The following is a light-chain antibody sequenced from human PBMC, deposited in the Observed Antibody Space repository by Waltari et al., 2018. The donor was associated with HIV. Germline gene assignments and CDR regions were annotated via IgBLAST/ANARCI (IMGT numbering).Light chain of an antibody. CDR1: SSNIGSNY. CDR2: RNN. CDR3: AAWDDSLSGPWV. V-gene: IGLV1-47*01. Sequence: QSVLTQPPSASGTPGQRVTISCSGSSSNIGSNYVYWYQQLPGTAPKLLIYRNNRRPAGVPDRSSGAKSGTSASLAISGLRSEDEADDYCAAWDDSLSGPWVFGGGTKLTVL. J-gene: IGLJ3*02.